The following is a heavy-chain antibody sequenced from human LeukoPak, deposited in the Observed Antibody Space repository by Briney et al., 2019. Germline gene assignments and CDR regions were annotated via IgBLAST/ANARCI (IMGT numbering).Heavy chain of an antibody. CDR2: ISSSSSYI. D-gene: IGHD1/OR15-1a*01. CDR1: GFTFSSYS. CDR3: AGTWNNIIYFHY. J-gene: IGHJ4*02. Sequence: PGGSLRLSCAASGFTFSSYSMNWVRQAPGKGLEWVSSISSSSSYIYYADSVKGRFTISRDNSKNTLYLQMNSLRAEDTAVYYCAGTWNNIIYFHYWGQGTLVTVSS. V-gene: IGHV3-21*04.